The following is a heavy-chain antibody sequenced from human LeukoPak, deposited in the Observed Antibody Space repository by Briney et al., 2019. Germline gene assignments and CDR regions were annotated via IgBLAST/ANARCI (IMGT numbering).Heavy chain of an antibody. V-gene: IGHV4-39*01. D-gene: IGHD2-2*01. Sequence: PSETLSLTCSSSVGIIRTSFYYWGWIRQPPGKGLEWIGSIYDSGSTYYNPSLKSRVTISVDTSQNQFSLKLSSVTPADTAVYYCARTSNSSCYVHWVQGTLVTVSS. CDR3: ARTSNSSCYVH. J-gene: IGHJ4*02. CDR2: IYDSGST. CDR1: VGIIRTSFYY.